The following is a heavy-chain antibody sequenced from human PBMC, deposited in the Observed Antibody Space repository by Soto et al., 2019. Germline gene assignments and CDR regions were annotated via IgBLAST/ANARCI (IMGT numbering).Heavy chain of an antibody. CDR2: VYYRGSI. D-gene: IGHD3-3*02. V-gene: IGHV4-30-4*01. J-gene: IGHJ5*01. Sequence: PSETLSLTCSVSGDSISSPDYYWSWIRQAPEKGLELIGYVYYRGSIYYTPSFESRVSISVDTSKNQFSLRLTSVTAADSAMYFCARVTFTPNWFDSWGQRILVTVSS. CDR1: GDSISSPDYY. CDR3: ARVTFTPNWFDS.